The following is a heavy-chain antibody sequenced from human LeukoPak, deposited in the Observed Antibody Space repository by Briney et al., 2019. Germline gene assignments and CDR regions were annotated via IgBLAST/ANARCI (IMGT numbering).Heavy chain of an antibody. CDR2: IYYSGST. CDR1: GGSISSYY. Sequence: SETLSLTCTVSGGSISSYYWGWIRQPPGKGLEWIGYIYYSGSTNYNPSLKSRVTISVDTSKNQFSLKLSSVTAADTAVYYCARVSPSSTRPLRALDYWGQGTLVTVSS. CDR3: ARVSPSSTRPLRALDY. J-gene: IGHJ4*02. V-gene: IGHV4-59*01. D-gene: IGHD2-2*01.